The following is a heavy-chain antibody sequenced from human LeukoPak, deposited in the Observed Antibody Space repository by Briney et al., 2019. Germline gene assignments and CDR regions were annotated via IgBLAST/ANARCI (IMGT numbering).Heavy chain of an antibody. CDR3: ARDRYIYGLTEYYFDY. Sequence: ASVKVSCKASGCTFTNYGISWVRQAPGQGLEWMGWISGYNDNTNYAQKLQGRVTMTTDTSTSTAYMELRSLRSDDTAVYYCARDRYIYGLTEYYFDYWGQGSLVTVSS. D-gene: IGHD5-18*01. V-gene: IGHV1-18*01. CDR1: GCTFTNYG. CDR2: ISGYNDNT. J-gene: IGHJ4*02.